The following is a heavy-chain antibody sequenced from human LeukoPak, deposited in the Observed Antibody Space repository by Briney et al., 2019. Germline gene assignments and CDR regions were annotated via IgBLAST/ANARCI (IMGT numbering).Heavy chain of an antibody. Sequence: ASVKVSCKASGYTFTSYAMHWVRQAPGQRLEGMGWINAGNGNTKYSQKFQGRVTITRDTSASTAYMELSSLRSEDTAVYYCARDLSYGQGWFDPWGQGTLVTVSS. D-gene: IGHD2-8*01. CDR2: INAGNGNT. J-gene: IGHJ5*02. CDR1: GYTFTSYA. V-gene: IGHV1-3*01. CDR3: ARDLSYGQGWFDP.